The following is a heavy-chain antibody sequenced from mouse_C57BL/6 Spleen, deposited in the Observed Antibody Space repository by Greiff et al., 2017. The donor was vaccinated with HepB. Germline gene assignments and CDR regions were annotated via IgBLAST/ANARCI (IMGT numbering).Heavy chain of an antibody. V-gene: IGHV5-4*01. J-gene: IGHJ3*01. CDR2: ISDGGSYT. CDR3: ARDGYYGSSPWFAY. D-gene: IGHD1-1*01. CDR1: GFTFSSYA. Sequence: EVKLVESGGGLVKPGGSLKLSCAASGFTFSSYAMSWVRQTPEKRLEWVATISDGGSYTYYPDNVQGRFTISRDNAKNNLYLQMSHLKSEDTAMYYCARDGYYGSSPWFAYWGQGTLVTVSA.